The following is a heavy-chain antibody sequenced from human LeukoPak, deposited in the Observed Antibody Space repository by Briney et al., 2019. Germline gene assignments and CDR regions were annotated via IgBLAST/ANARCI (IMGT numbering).Heavy chain of an antibody. V-gene: IGHV3-48*04. CDR1: GLTISSYS. Sequence: PGGSLRLSCAASGLTISSYSMNWVRQAPGKGLQWVSYISSSSSTIYYAESVKGRFTISRDNAKNSLYLQMDSLRAEDTAVYYCARGGHISARSILYWGQGTLVTVSS. D-gene: IGHD6-6*01. CDR3: ARGGHISARSILY. CDR2: ISSSSSTI. J-gene: IGHJ4*02.